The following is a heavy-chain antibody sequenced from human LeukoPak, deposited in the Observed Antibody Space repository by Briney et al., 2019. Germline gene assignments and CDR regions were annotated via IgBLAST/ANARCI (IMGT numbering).Heavy chain of an antibody. J-gene: IGHJ4*02. CDR2: IYPGDSDT. D-gene: IGHD3-10*01. CDR1: GSSFTSYS. Sequence: GDSLKTSGKRSGSSFTSYSIGWVRQLLGKGREWMGIIYPGDSDTRYSPSFQGQVAISADKSISTAYLQWSSLKASDTAMYYCARYGSGSLDYWGQGTLVTVSS. V-gene: IGHV5-51*01. CDR3: ARYGSGSLDY.